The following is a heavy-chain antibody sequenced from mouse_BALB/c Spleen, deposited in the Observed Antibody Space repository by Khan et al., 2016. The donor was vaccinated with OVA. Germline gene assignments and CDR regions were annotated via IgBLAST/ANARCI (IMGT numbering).Heavy chain of an antibody. Sequence: VQLQQSGPELVKPGASVKVSCKASGYSFTDYNMFWVKQSHGKSLEWIGYIDPYNGGTSYNQKFKGKATLTVDKSSSTAFMHISSLTSEDSAVFYCARTDYYGSSYYFDYWGQGTTLTVSS. V-gene: IGHV1S135*01. CDR3: ARTDYYGSSYYFDY. J-gene: IGHJ2*01. CDR1: GYSFTDYN. D-gene: IGHD1-1*01. CDR2: IDPYNGGT.